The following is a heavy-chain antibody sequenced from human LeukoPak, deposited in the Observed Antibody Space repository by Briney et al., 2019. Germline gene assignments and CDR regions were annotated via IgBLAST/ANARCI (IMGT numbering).Heavy chain of an antibody. CDR3: ARGETGYSSSWRDFDY. Sequence: GASVKVSCKASGYTFTSYAMHWVRQAPGQRLEWMGWINAGNGNTKYSQKFQGRVTMTTDTSTSTAYMELRSLRSDDTAVYYCARGETGYSSSWRDFDYWGQGTLVTVSS. CDR2: INAGNGNT. D-gene: IGHD6-13*01. J-gene: IGHJ4*02. CDR1: GYTFTSYA. V-gene: IGHV1-3*01.